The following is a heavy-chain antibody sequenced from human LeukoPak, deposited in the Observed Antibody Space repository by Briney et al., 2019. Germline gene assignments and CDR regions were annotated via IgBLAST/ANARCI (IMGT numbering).Heavy chain of an antibody. Sequence: PSETLSLTFAVYGGSFSGYYWSWIRQPPGKGLEWIGEINHSGSTNYNPSLESRVTVSLDKSKNQLSLNLTSVTAADTAVYYCSRENGAFSPFGYWGQGILVTVLS. J-gene: IGHJ4*02. CDR2: INHSGST. D-gene: IGHD2-8*01. V-gene: IGHV4-34*01. CDR1: GGSFSGYY. CDR3: SRENGAFSPFGY.